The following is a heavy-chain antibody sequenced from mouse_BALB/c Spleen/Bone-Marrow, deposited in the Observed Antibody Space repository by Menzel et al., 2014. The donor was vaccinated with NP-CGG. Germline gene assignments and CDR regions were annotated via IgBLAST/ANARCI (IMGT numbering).Heavy chain of an antibody. CDR1: GYTFTNYF. Sequence: VQLVESGAELVKPGASVKLSCKASGYTFTNYFMYWVKPRPGQGLEWIGEINPNNGGTNFNENFKSKATLTLDKSSSTAYMQLSSLTSEDSAVYYCTRSGPGFAYWGHGTLVTVSA. J-gene: IGHJ3*01. CDR3: TRSGPGFAY. CDR2: INPNNGGT. V-gene: IGHV1S81*02.